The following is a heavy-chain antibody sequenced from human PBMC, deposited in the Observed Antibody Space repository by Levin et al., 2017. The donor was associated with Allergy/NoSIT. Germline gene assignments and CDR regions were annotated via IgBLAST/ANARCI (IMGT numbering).Heavy chain of an antibody. J-gene: IGHJ5*02. D-gene: IGHD4/OR15-4a*01. V-gene: IGHV3-48*04. Sequence: GGSLRLSCAASGFTFNTYNMNWARQAPGKGLEWVSYISSSSDATYYADSVKGRFTISRDNAKNSLYLHMNSLRAEVTAVYYCARDSMGLVGNWFNPWGQGTLVIVSS. CDR3: ARDSMGLVGNWFNP. CDR1: GFTFNTYN. CDR2: ISSSSDAT.